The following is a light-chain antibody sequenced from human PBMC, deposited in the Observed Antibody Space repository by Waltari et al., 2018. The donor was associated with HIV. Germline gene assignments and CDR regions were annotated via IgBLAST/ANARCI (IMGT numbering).Light chain of an antibody. V-gene: IGLV2-14*01. Sequence: QSALTQPASVSGSPGQSITISCTGTSSDVGGYNYVSWYQQHPGKAPKLMIYDFSNQPSGVSKRCRGSKSGNTASLTISGLQAKDEADYYCSSYTSSSSYVFGTGTKVTVL. CDR3: SSYTSSSSYV. CDR1: SSDVGGYNY. J-gene: IGLJ1*01. CDR2: DFS.